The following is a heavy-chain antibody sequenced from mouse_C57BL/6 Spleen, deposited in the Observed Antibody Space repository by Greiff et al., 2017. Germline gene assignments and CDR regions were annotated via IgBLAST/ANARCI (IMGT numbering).Heavy chain of an antibody. Sequence: QVQLQQPGAELVRPGSSVKLSCKASGYTFTSYWMDWVKQRPGQGLEWIGNIYPSDSETHYNQKFKDKATLTVDKSSSTAYMQLSSLTSEDSAVYYCARERDWTFDYWGQGTTLTVSS. CDR3: ARERDWTFDY. V-gene: IGHV1-61*01. CDR1: GYTFTSYW. CDR2: IYPSDSET. J-gene: IGHJ2*01. D-gene: IGHD3-3*01.